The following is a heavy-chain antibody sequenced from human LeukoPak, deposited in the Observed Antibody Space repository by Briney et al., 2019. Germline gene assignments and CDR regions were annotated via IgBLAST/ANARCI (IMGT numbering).Heavy chain of an antibody. D-gene: IGHD3-10*01. Sequence: PGGSLRLSCAASGFTFSDYSMNWVRQAPGKGLEWVSSISSSSSNIYYADSVKGRFTISRDNAKNSLYLQMNSLRAEDTAVYYCARELRKYSEPPTIWFGELSGPGDYWGQGTLVTVSS. J-gene: IGHJ4*02. CDR3: ARELRKYSEPPTIWFGELSGPGDY. V-gene: IGHV3-21*01. CDR1: GFTFSDYS. CDR2: ISSSSSNI.